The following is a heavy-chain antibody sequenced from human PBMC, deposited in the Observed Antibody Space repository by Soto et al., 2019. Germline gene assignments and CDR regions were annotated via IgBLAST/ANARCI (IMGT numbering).Heavy chain of an antibody. Sequence: QITLKESGPTLVKPTQTLTLTCTFSGFSLSTSGVGVGWIRQPPGKALDWLALIYWDDDAGYSPSLKSRLTTTNDPSKTLVVLTMTNMDPVDTGTYYCAHIPRGYSNHFAYWGQGTLCTVSS. J-gene: IGHJ4*02. D-gene: IGHD5-18*01. V-gene: IGHV2-5*02. CDR3: AHIPRGYSNHFAY. CDR1: GFSLSTSGVG. CDR2: IYWDDDA.